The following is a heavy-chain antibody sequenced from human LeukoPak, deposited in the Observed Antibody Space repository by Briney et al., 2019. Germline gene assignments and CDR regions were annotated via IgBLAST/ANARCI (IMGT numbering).Heavy chain of an antibody. CDR2: IYSGGST. Sequence: GGSLRLSCAASGFTVSSNYMSWVRQAPGKGLEWVSVIYSGGSTYYADSVKGRFTISRDNSKNTLYLQMNSLRAEDTAVYYCAKARGWLELGDAFDIWGQGTMVTVSS. V-gene: IGHV3-53*05. CDR1: GFTVSSNY. J-gene: IGHJ3*02. D-gene: IGHD1-7*01. CDR3: AKARGWLELGDAFDI.